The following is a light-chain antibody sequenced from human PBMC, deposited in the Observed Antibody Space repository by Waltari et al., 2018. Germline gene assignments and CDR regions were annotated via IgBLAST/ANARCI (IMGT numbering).Light chain of an antibody. Sequence: EIVLTQSPGTLSLSPGERATLSCRSSQSVTRTLAWHQQKPGQAPRLLIYGASNRATGIPDRFSGSGSGTDFSLTISRLEPEDFAVYYCQHYLRLPATFGQGTKVEIK. CDR1: QSVTRT. CDR3: QHYLRLPAT. J-gene: IGKJ1*01. CDR2: GAS. V-gene: IGKV3-20*01.